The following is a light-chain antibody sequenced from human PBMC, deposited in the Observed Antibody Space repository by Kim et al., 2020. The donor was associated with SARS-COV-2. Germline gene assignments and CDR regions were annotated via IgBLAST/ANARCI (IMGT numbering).Light chain of an antibody. J-gene: IGLJ2*01. V-gene: IGLV1-51*01. Sequence: GQKVTISCSGSNSNIGKNYVPWYQQLPGTAPKLLIYDNDKRHSGIPDRFSGSKSGTSATLDITGLQTGDEADYYCATWDNSLKGLVFGGGTQLTVL. CDR1: NSNIGKNY. CDR2: DND. CDR3: ATWDNSLKGLV.